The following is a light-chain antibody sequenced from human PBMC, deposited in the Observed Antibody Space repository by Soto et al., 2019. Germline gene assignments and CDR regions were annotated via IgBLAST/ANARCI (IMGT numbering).Light chain of an antibody. CDR1: QTVNSR. J-gene: IGKJ2*01. Sequence: EIVLTQSPATLSSSPGERATLSCRASQTVNSRLAWYQHKPGQAPRLLIYHTSNRATGIPARFSGSGSGTDFTLTIGSLEPEDFAVYYCQQRSNWPPGYTFGQGTKVDIK. CDR3: QQRSNWPPGYT. CDR2: HTS. V-gene: IGKV3-11*01.